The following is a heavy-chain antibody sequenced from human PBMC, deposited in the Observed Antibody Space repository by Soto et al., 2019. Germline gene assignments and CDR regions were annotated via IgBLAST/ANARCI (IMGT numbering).Heavy chain of an antibody. D-gene: IGHD2-21*01. CDR1: GFIFSAYV. CDR3: ASDPERIKFVAIDY. Sequence: QVQLVESGGGVVQPGKSLRLSCAASGFIFSAYVMHWVRQAPGKGLEWVAMISHDEDYIYYADSVKGRFTISRYNSQNSLLLSMSNMKTEDTARYSCASDPERIKFVAIDYWGQGTLVTVAS. CDR2: ISHDEDYI. V-gene: IGHV3-30*03. J-gene: IGHJ4*01.